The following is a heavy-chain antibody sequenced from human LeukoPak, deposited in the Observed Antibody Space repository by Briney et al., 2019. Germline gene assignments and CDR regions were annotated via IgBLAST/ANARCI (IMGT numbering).Heavy chain of an antibody. V-gene: IGHV4-59*01. D-gene: IGHD5-18*01. CDR3: ARADVDTAMVYFDY. J-gene: IGHJ4*02. Sequence: SETLSLTCTVSGGSISSYYWSWIRKPPGKGLEWIGYIYYSGSTNFNPSLKSRVPISVDTSKNQFSLKLSSVTAADTAVYYCARADVDTAMVYFDYWGQGTLVTVSS. CDR1: GGSISSYY. CDR2: IYYSGST.